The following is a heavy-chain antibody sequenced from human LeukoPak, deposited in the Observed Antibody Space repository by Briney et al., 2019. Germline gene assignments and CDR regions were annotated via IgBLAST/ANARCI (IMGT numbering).Heavy chain of an antibody. CDR1: GFTFSSYA. J-gene: IGHJ5*02. V-gene: IGHV3-30*04. D-gene: IGHD3-10*01. Sequence: GRSLRLSCAASGFTFSSYAMHWVRQAPGKGLEWVAVISYDGSNKYYADSVKGRFTISRDNSKNTLYLQMNSLRAEDTAVYYCARDPVTSLLWFGELSGGNWFDPWGQGTLVTVSS. CDR3: ARDPVTSLLWFGELSGGNWFDP. CDR2: ISYDGSNK.